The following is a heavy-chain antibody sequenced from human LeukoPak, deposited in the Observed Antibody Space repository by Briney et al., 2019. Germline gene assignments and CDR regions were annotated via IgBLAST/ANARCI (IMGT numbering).Heavy chain of an antibody. Sequence: PGGSLRLSCAASGFTFSDYYMRWLRQAPGKGLEWVSYISSSGSTIYYADSVKGRFTISRDNAKNSLYLQMNSLRAEDTAVYYCARADYGSGSYLWFDPWGQGTLVTVSS. CDR1: GFTFSDYY. D-gene: IGHD3-10*01. CDR3: ARADYGSGSYLWFDP. V-gene: IGHV3-11*04. J-gene: IGHJ5*02. CDR2: ISSSGSTI.